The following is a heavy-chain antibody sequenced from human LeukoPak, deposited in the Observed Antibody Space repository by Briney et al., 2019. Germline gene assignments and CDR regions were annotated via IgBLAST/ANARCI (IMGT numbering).Heavy chain of an antibody. CDR3: ARGRSDTMIVVVITSDAFDI. CDR1: GFTFSSYA. V-gene: IGHV3-64*01. D-gene: IGHD3-22*01. CDR2: ISINGGST. Sequence: GGSLRLSCAASGFTFSSYAMHWVRQAPGKGLEYVSAISINGGSTYYPNSVKGRFTISRDNSKNTLYLQMGSLRAEDMAVYYCARGRSDTMIVVVITSDAFDIWGQGTMVTVSS. J-gene: IGHJ3*02.